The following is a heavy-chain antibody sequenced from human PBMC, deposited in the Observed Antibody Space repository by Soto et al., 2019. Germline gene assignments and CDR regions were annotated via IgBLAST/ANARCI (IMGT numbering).Heavy chain of an antibody. CDR3: ARYRASVPARRGIGYYGMDV. D-gene: IGHD6-6*01. V-gene: IGHV4-34*01. J-gene: IGHJ6*01. Sequence: QVQLQQWGAGLLKPSETLSLTCVVNGGSFSGYYWSWVRLPPGKGLEWIGEINHSGITAANPSLKGRVTISGDGSRNQFSLNLTSVTAADAAVYFCARYRASVPARRGIGYYGMDVW. CDR1: GGSFSGYY. CDR2: INHSGIT.